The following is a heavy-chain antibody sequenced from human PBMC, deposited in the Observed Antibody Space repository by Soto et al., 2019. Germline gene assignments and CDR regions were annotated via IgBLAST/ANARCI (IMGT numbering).Heavy chain of an antibody. CDR3: ARDHYGSGNYYFDY. Sequence: GGSLRLSCAASGFTFSSYSMNWVRQAPGKGLEWVSSISSSSSYIYYADSVKGRFTISRDNAKNSLYLHMNSLRAEDTAVYYCARDHYGSGNYYFDYWGQGTLVTVSS. V-gene: IGHV3-21*01. D-gene: IGHD3-10*01. CDR1: GFTFSSYS. J-gene: IGHJ4*02. CDR2: ISSSSSYI.